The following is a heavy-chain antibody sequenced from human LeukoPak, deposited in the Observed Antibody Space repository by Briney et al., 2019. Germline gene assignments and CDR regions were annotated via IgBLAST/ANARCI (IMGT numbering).Heavy chain of an antibody. V-gene: IGHV3-23*01. CDR1: GFSFSSHA. J-gene: IGHJ3*02. CDR2: ISGSGGST. CDR3: AKDLRAQYYYGSGRFQAPDALDI. D-gene: IGHD3-10*01. Sequence: PGGSLRLSCAASGFSFSSHAMSWVRQAPGKGLEWVSAISGSGGSTYYADSVKGRFTISRDNSKNTLYLQMNSLRAEDTAVYYCAKDLRAQYYYGSGRFQAPDALDIWGQGTMVTVSS.